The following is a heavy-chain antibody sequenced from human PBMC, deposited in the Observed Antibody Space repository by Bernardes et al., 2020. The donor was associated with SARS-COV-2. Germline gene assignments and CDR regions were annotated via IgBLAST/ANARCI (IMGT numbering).Heavy chain of an antibody. J-gene: IGHJ3*02. V-gene: IGHV3-48*03. CDR2: ISSSNI. Sequence: GGSLRLSCVASGFTFSSFEINWVRQAPGKGLEWLSYISSSNIYYADSVKGRFTVSRDNAKNSLYLQMNSLRAEDSAVYYCARETTVTPDAFDIWGQGTMVTVSS. CDR3: ARETTVTPDAFDI. D-gene: IGHD4-17*01. CDR1: GFTFSSFE.